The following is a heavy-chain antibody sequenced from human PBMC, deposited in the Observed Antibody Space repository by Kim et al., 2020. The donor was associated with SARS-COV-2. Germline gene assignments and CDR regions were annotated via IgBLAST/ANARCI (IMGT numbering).Heavy chain of an antibody. CDR3: ARRRYDFWSGYPDY. D-gene: IGHD3-3*01. Sequence: AQKIQGRVTMTTDTSTSTAYMELRSLRSDDTAVYYCARRRYDFWSGYPDYWGQGTLVTVSS. J-gene: IGHJ4*02. V-gene: IGHV1-18*01.